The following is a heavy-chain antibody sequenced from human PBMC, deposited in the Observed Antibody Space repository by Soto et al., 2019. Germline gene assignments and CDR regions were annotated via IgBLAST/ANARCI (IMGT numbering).Heavy chain of an antibody. CDR1: GGSFSGYY. CDR2: INHSGST. D-gene: IGHD2-2*01. V-gene: IGHV4-34*01. J-gene: IGHJ5*02. CDR3: ARAPGGYCSSTSCYGRWFDP. Sequence: SETLSLTCAVYGGSFSGYYWSWIRQPPGKGLDWIGDINHSGSTNYNPSLKSRVTISVDTSKNQFSLKLSSVTAADTAVYYCARAPGGYCSSTSCYGRWFDPWGQGTLVTVSS.